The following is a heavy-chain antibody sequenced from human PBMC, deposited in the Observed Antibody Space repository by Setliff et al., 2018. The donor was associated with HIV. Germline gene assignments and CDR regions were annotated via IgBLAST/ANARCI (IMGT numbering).Heavy chain of an antibody. CDR2: IYHSGSI. Sequence: SETLSLTCDVSGYSISSGYYWGWIRQSPGKGLEWIGSIYHSGSIYYNLSLKSRVTISVDTSKNQFSLKLSSVTAADTAVYYCVRDTPIQNDHWGQGTLVTVSS. CDR1: GYSISSGYY. D-gene: IGHD5-18*01. J-gene: IGHJ4*02. CDR3: VRDTPIQNDH. V-gene: IGHV4-38-2*02.